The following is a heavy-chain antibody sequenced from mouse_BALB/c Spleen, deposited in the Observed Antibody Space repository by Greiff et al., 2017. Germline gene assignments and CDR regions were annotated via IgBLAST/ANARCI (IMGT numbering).Heavy chain of an antibody. V-gene: IGHV2-9*02. CDR1: GFSLTSYG. J-gene: IGHJ4*01. CDR3: ARDVGDYAMDY. D-gene: IGHD4-1*01. Sequence: VKVVESGPGLVAPSQSLSITCTVSGFSLTSYGVHWVRQPPGKGLEWLGVIWAGGSTNYNSALMSRLSISKDNSKSQVFLKMNSLQTDDTAMYYCARDVGDYAMDYWGQGTSVTVSS. CDR2: IWAGGST.